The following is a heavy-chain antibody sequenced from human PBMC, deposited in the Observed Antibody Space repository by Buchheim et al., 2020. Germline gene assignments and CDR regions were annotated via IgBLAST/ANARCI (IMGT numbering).Heavy chain of an antibody. CDR1: GFTFSNYA. CDR2: ISYDGRNK. Sequence: QVQLVESGGGVVQPGKSLRLSCAASGFTFSNYALHWVRQAPGKGLEWVAFISYDGRNKNIADSVKGRFTISRDNSKNTLFLHMNSLNPEDTAVYYCARDSVAGSFDYWGQGTL. D-gene: IGHD6-19*01. V-gene: IGHV3-30*04. J-gene: IGHJ4*02. CDR3: ARDSVAGSFDY.